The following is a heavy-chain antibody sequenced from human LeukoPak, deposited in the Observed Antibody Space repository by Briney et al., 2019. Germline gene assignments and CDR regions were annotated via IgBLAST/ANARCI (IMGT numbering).Heavy chain of an antibody. CDR2: INPNSGGT. D-gene: IGHD2-15*01. Sequence: ASVKVSCKASGYTFTGYYMHWVRQAPGQGLEWMGWINPNSGGTNYAQKFQGRVTMTRDTSFSTAYMELSRLRSDDTAVYYCARGVLHVAHPDYWGQGTLVTVSS. V-gene: IGHV1-2*02. J-gene: IGHJ4*02. CDR3: ARGVLHVAHPDY. CDR1: GYTFTGYY.